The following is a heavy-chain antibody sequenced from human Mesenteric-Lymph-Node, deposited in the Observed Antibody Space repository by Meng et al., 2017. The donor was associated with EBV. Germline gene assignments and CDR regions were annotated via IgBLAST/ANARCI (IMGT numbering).Heavy chain of an antibody. CDR2: TYYRSKWYN. J-gene: IGHJ4*02. CDR1: GDSVSNTNVA. V-gene: IGHV6-1*01. Sequence: QVQLQQSGPGLVKPSQTLSLTCAISGDSVSNTNVAWNWIRQSPSRGLEWLGRTYYRSKWYNEYAQSAKGRITINPDTSKSEFSLQLNSVTPDDTAVYYCSRESWRAFDYWGQGTLVTVSS. CDR3: SRESWRAFDY.